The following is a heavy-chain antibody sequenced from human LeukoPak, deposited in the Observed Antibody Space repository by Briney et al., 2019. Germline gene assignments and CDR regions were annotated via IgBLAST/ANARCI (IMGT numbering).Heavy chain of an antibody. CDR3: ARANYDILTGYSSYYFDY. J-gene: IGHJ4*02. CDR2: IYYSGST. Sequence: SETLSLTCTVSGGSISSYYWSWIRQPPGKGLEWIGYIYYSGSTNYNPSLKSRVTISVDTSMNQFSLKLSSVTAADTAVYYCARANYDILTGYSSYYFDYWGQGTLVTVSS. D-gene: IGHD3-9*01. V-gene: IGHV4-59*01. CDR1: GGSISSYY.